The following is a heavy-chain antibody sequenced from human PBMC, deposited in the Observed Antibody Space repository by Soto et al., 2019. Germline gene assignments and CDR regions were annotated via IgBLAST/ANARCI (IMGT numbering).Heavy chain of an antibody. CDR1: GFTFSNYW. CDR3: VREIREAVFTLHNYYGVGV. D-gene: IGHD6-19*01. J-gene: IGHJ6*02. V-gene: IGHV3-74*01. Sequence: GGSLRLSCSASGFTFSNYWMHWVRQGPGKGLVWVARLNIDGSTRNYADSVKGRFTISRDNAQNTLFLQMNSLSAEDTAVYYCVREIREAVFTLHNYYGVGVWGQGTTVTVSS. CDR2: LNIDGSTR.